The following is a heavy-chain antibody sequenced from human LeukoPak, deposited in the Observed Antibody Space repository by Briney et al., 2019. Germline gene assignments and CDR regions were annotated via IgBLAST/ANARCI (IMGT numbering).Heavy chain of an antibody. V-gene: IGHV4-59*08. CDR1: GGSISSYV. CDR2: IYYSGST. CDR3: AAQIAACSLDF. Sequence: PSETLSLTCTGSGGSISSYVWSWIRQPPGKGLEWIGCIYYSGSTNFNPSLKSRVTISLDTSNNQFSLKLNSVTAADTAVYCCAAQIAACSLDFCGQGTLVTVSS. D-gene: IGHD6-6*01. J-gene: IGHJ4*02.